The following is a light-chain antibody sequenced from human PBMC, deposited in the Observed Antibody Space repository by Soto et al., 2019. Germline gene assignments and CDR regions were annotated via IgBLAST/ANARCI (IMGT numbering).Light chain of an antibody. J-gene: IGKJ1*01. CDR2: GAS. CDR1: QSVSID. Sequence: EIVITQSPDTLSVSPGERATLSCRASQSVSIDLAWYQQKPGQAPRLLIFGASNRATGIPDRFSGSGSGTDFTLTISRLEPEDFAVYHCQQYGGSPRTFGQGTKVDI. CDR3: QQYGGSPRT. V-gene: IGKV3-20*01.